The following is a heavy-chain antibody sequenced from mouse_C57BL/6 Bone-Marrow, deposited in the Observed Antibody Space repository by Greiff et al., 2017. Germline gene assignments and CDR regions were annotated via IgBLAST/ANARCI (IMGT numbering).Heavy chain of an antibody. D-gene: IGHD2-12*01. Sequence: QVQLQQPGAELVKPGASVKMSCKASGYTFTSYWITWVKQRPGQGLEWIGDIYPGSGSTNYNEKFKSKATLTVVTSSSTAYMQLSSLTSEDSAVYYCARKRYPYWYFDVWGTGTTGTVSS. CDR1: GYTFTSYW. V-gene: IGHV1-55*01. CDR3: ARKRYPYWYFDV. CDR2: IYPGSGST. J-gene: IGHJ1*03.